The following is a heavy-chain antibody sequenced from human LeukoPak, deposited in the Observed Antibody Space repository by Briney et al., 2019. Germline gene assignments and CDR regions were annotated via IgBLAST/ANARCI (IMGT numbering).Heavy chain of an antibody. CDR3: ARDRQQLGFMDV. CDR2: IYYSGST. CDR1: GGSISSYY. V-gene: IGHV4-59*01. Sequence: PSETLSLTCTVSGGSISSYYWSWIRQPPGKELEWIGYIYYSGSTNYNPSLKSRVTISVDTSKNQFSLKLSSVTAADTAVYYCARDRQQLGFMDVWGKGTTVTVSS. D-gene: IGHD6-13*01. J-gene: IGHJ6*03.